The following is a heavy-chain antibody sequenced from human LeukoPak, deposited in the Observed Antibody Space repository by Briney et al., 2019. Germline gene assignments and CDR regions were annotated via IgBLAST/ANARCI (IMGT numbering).Heavy chain of an antibody. CDR2: ISAYNGNT. J-gene: IGHJ4*02. Sequence: ASVKVSCKASGYTFTSYGFSGGREAPGQGLGWMGWISAYNGNTSYAQKFQGRVTMTTDTSTSTVYMELRSLRSDDTAVYYCARDYVGMSTIRDFGYWGQGTMVTVAS. D-gene: IGHD5-24*01. CDR1: GYTFTSYG. V-gene: IGHV1-18*01. CDR3: ARDYVGMSTIRDFGY.